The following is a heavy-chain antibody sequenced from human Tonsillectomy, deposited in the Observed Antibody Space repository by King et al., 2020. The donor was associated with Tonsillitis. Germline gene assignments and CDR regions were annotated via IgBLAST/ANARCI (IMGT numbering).Heavy chain of an antibody. D-gene: IGHD3-22*01. CDR3: ARAPHYYDSSGYYYLIPPFDAFDI. CDR2: ISYDGSNK. V-gene: IGHV3-30*04. J-gene: IGHJ3*02. Sequence: VQLVESGGGVVQPGRSLRLSCAASGFTFSSYAMHWVRQAPGKGLEWVAVISYDGSNKYYADSVNGRFTISRDNSKNTLYLQMNSLRAEDTAVYYCARAPHYYDSSGYYYLIPPFDAFDIWGQGTMVTVSS. CDR1: GFTFSSYA.